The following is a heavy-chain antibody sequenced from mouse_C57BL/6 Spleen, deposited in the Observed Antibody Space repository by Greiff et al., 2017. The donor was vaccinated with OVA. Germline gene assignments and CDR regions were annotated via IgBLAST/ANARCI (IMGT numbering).Heavy chain of an antibody. Sequence: QVQLKQSGAELARPGASVKLSCKASGYTFTSYGISWVKQRTGQGLEWIGEIYPRSGNTYYNEKFKGKATLTADKSSSTAYMELRSLTSEDSAVYFCARLWDGYYLFAYWGQGTLVTVSA. V-gene: IGHV1-81*01. CDR1: GYTFTSYG. CDR3: ARLWDGYYLFAY. D-gene: IGHD2-3*01. J-gene: IGHJ3*01. CDR2: IYPRSGNT.